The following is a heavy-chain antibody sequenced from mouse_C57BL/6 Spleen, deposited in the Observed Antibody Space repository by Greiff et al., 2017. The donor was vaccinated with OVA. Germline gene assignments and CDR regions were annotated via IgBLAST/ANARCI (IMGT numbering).Heavy chain of an antibody. Sequence: VQRVESGAELARPGASVKLSCKASGYTFTSYGISWVKQRTGQGLEWIGEIYPRSGNTYYNEKFKGKATLTADKSSSTAYMELRSLTSEDSAVYFCARDIYYDYGGDYWGQGTTLTVSS. CDR1: GYTFTSYG. D-gene: IGHD2-4*01. V-gene: IGHV1-81*01. J-gene: IGHJ2*01. CDR3: ARDIYYDYGGDY. CDR2: IYPRSGNT.